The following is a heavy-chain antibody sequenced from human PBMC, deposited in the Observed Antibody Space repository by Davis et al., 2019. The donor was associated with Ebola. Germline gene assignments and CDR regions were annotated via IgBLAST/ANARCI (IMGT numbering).Heavy chain of an antibody. Sequence: MPSETLSLTCAVYGGSFSSYDWSWIRQTPGKGLEWIGEINHSGSTNYNPSLKNRVTISVDTSKNQFSLKLSSVTAADTAVYYCARRRRTVTTFVDYWGQGTLVTVSS. CDR2: INHSGST. CDR3: ARRRRTVTTFVDY. J-gene: IGHJ4*02. CDR1: GGSFSSYD. D-gene: IGHD4-17*01. V-gene: IGHV4-34*01.